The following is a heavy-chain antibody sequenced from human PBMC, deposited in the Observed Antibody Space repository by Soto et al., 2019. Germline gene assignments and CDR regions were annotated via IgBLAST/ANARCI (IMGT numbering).Heavy chain of an antibody. CDR1: GFTFSSYA. J-gene: IGHJ4*02. D-gene: IGHD2-15*01. Sequence: LRLSCAASGFTFSSYAMHWVRQAPGKGLEWVAVISYDGSEKHYVDSVKGRFTISRDNAKNSLYLQMNSLRVEDTAVYFCSRDVVVGAKALNYWGQGALVTVLL. V-gene: IGHV3-30*04. CDR3: SRDVVVGAKALNY. CDR2: ISYDGSEK.